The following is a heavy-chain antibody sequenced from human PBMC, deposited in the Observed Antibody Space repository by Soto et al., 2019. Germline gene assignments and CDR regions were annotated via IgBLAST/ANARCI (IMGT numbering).Heavy chain of an antibody. D-gene: IGHD5-12*01. CDR2: INGDGSST. J-gene: IGHJ4*02. Sequence: EVQLVESGGGLVQPGGSLRLSCAASGFTFSSYWMHWVRQDPGKGLVWVSRINGDGSSTRYADSVKGRFTISRDNAKNTLYLQMNSLRAEDTAVYYCASRVATTPHDFDYWGQGTLVTVSS. V-gene: IGHV3-74*01. CDR1: GFTFSSYW. CDR3: ASRVATTPHDFDY.